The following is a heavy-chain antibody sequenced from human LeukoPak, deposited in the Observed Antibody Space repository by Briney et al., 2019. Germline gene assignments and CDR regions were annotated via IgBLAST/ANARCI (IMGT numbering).Heavy chain of an antibody. Sequence: GGSLRLSCAASGFTFSSYEMNWVRQAPGKGLEWVSHSSSSGSTIYYAGSVKGRFTIARDNAKNSVYLQMNSLKAEDTAVYYCARGSLHSAYGFDYWGQGTLVTVSS. CDR1: GFTFSSYE. V-gene: IGHV3-48*03. CDR2: SSSSGSTI. J-gene: IGHJ4*02. D-gene: IGHD5-12*01. CDR3: ARGSLHSAYGFDY.